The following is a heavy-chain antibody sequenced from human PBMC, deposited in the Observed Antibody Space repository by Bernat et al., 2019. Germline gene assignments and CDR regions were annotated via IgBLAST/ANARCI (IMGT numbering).Heavy chain of an antibody. J-gene: IGHJ4*02. CDR1: GFTFSDYY. V-gene: IGHV3-11*05. CDR3: ARAARGRFLEWLFLD. Sequence: QVQLVESGGGLVKPGGSLRLSCAASGFTFSDYYMSWIRQAPGQGLEWVSYISSSSSYTNYAESVKGRFTISRDNAKNSLYLQMNSLRAEDTAMYYCARAARGRFLEWLFLDWGQGTLVTVSS. D-gene: IGHD3-3*01. CDR2: ISSSSSYT.